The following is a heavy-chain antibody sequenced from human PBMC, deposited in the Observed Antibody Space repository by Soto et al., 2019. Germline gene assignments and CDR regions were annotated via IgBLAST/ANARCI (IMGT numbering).Heavy chain of an antibody. Sequence: PGESLKISCTGSGYSFTSYWIGWVRQMPGKGLEWMGIIYPGDSDTRYSPSFQGQVTISADKSISTAYLQWSSLKASDTAMYYCARPREAGKNYYGVDVWGQGTTVTVSS. CDR1: GYSFTSYW. J-gene: IGHJ6*02. CDR2: IYPGDSDT. D-gene: IGHD6-19*01. V-gene: IGHV5-51*01. CDR3: ARPREAGKNYYGVDV.